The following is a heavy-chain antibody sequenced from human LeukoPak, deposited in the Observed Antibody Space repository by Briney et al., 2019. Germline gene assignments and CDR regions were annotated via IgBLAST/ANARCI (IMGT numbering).Heavy chain of an antibody. CDR2: INPNSGGT. CDR3: ARDLGGYYSSTSCYNWFDP. Sequence: ASVKVSCKASGYTFTGYYMHWVRQAPGQGLEGMGWINPNSGGTNYAQKFQGRVTMTRDTSISTAYMELSRLRSDDTAVYYCARDLGGYYSSTSCYNWFDPWGQGTLVTVSS. V-gene: IGHV1-2*02. J-gene: IGHJ5*02. CDR1: GYTFTGYY. D-gene: IGHD2-2*01.